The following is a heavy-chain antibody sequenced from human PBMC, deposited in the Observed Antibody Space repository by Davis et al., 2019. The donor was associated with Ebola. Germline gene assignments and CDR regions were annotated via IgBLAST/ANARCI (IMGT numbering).Heavy chain of an antibody. D-gene: IGHD6-13*01. Sequence: GESLKISCEASGFTFSSYSMNWVRQAPGKGLEWVSYISSSSNSIYYADSVKGRFTISRDNAKNSLYLQMNSLRAEDTAVYYCARERETIAAADDYYYGMDVWGQGTTVTVSS. CDR2: ISSSSNSI. J-gene: IGHJ6*02. V-gene: IGHV3-48*01. CDR3: ARERETIAAADDYYYGMDV. CDR1: GFTFSSYS.